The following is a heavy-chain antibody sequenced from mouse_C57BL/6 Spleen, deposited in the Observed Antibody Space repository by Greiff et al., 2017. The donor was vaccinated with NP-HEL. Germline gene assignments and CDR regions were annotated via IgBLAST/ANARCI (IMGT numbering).Heavy chain of an antibody. CDR2: ISNGGGST. Sequence: EVQWVESGGGLVQPGGSLKLSCAASGFTFSDYYMYWVRQTPEKRLEWVAYISNGGGSTYYPDTVKGRFTISRDNAKNTLYLQMSRLKSEDTAMYYCARQGGRNYFDYWGQGTTLTVSS. CDR3: ARQGGRNYFDY. J-gene: IGHJ2*01. V-gene: IGHV5-12*01. CDR1: GFTFSDYY.